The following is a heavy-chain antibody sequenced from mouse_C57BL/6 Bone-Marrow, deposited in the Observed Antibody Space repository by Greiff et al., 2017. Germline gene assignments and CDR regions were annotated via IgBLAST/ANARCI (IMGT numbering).Heavy chain of an antibody. D-gene: IGHD1-1*01. CDR2: IDPENGDT. J-gene: IGHJ4*01. V-gene: IGHV14-4*01. CDR3: TTRGYGSSYGAMDY. Sequence: VQLQQSGAELVRPGASVKLSCTASGFNIKDDYMHWVKQRPEQGLEWIGWIDPENGDTEYASKFQGKATITADTSSNTAYLQLSSLTSEDTAVYYCTTRGYGSSYGAMDYWGQGTSVTVSS. CDR1: GFNIKDDY.